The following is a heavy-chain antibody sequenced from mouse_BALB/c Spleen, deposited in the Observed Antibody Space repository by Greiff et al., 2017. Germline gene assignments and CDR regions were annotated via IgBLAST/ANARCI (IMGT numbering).Heavy chain of an antibody. CDR3: ARQKYGNYFYYAMDY. CDR1: GFTFSSYT. Sequence: EVMLVESGGGLVQPGGSLKLSCAASGFTFSSYTMSWVRQTPEKRLEWVAYISNGGGSTYYPDTVKGRFTISRDNAKNTLYLQMSSLKSEDTAMYYCARQKYGNYFYYAMDYWGQGTSVTVSS. CDR2: ISNGGGST. J-gene: IGHJ4*01. V-gene: IGHV5-12-2*01. D-gene: IGHD2-10*02.